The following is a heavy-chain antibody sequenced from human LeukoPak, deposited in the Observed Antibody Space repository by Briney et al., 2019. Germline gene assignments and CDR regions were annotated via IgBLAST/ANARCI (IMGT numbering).Heavy chain of an antibody. CDR3: ASPVVAGTGLGES. V-gene: IGHV1-8*01. D-gene: IGHD6-19*01. CDR1: GYTFTSYD. CDR2: MNPNSGNT. Sequence: ASVKVSCKASGYTFTSYDINWVRQATGQGGEWMGWMNPNSGNTGYAQKFQGRVTMTRNTSISTAYMELSSLRSEDTAVYYCASPVVAGTGLGESWGQGTLVTVSS. J-gene: IGHJ5*02.